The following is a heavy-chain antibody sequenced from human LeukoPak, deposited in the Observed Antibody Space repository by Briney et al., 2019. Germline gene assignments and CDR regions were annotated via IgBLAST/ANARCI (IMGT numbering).Heavy chain of an antibody. J-gene: IGHJ4*02. CDR1: GFTFSDYY. CDR3: ARAAELVPFNY. CDR2: ISSSGSTI. V-gene: IGHV3-11*01. D-gene: IGHD6-13*01. Sequence: GGSLRLSCAASGFTFSDYYMNWIRQAPGKVLEWVSYISSSGSTIYYADSVKGRFTISRDNAKNSLYLQMNSLRAEDTAVYYCARAAELVPFNYWGQGTLVTVSS.